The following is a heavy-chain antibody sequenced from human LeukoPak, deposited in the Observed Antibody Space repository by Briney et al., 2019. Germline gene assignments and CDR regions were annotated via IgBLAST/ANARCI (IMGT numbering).Heavy chain of an antibody. CDR2: IYYSGST. J-gene: IGHJ4*02. CDR3: ARLAVVSSGVNIILDY. V-gene: IGHV4-39*01. CDR1: RGSISSDNDY. Sequence: PSETLSLTCTVSRGSISSDNDYWGWIRQPPGKGLEWIGSIYYSGSTYYNPSLKSRVTISVDTSKNQFSLKLSSVTAADTAVYYCARLAVVSSGVNIILDYWGQGTLVTVSS. D-gene: IGHD6-19*01.